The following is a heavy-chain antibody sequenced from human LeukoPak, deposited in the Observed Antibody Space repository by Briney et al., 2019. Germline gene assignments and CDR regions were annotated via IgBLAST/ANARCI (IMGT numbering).Heavy chain of an antibody. CDR3: AASRVFDY. Sequence: GGSLRLSCAASGFTFSSYSMNWVRQAPGKGLEWVAFINGPSNNIRYAESVEGRFTISRNNVKNSLYLQMHSLRIEDTAVYYCAASRVFDYWGQGALVSVSS. CDR1: GFTFSSYS. J-gene: IGHJ4*02. CDR2: INGPSNNI. V-gene: IGHV3-21*01.